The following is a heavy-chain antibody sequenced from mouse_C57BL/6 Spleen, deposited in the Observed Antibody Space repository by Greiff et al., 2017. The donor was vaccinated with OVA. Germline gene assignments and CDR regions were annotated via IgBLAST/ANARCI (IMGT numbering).Heavy chain of an antibody. J-gene: IGHJ2*01. CDR2: ISDGGSYT. CDR3: ASDDYFDY. CDR1: GFTFSSYA. Sequence: EVQLVESGGGLVKPGGSLKLSCAASGFTFSSYAMSWVRQTPEKRLEWVATISDGGSYTYYPDNVKGRFTISRDNAKNHLYLQMSHLKSEDTAMYYCASDDYFDYWGQGTTLTVSA. V-gene: IGHV5-4*01.